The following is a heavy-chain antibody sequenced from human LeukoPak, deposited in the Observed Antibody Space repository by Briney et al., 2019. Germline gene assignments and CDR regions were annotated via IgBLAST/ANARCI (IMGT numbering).Heavy chain of an antibody. J-gene: IGHJ5*02. CDR1: GDSISRTNY. CDR3: ARNVGNSAYDT. D-gene: IGHD4-23*01. V-gene: IGHV4-4*02. CDR2: VYNRGGT. Sequence: SGALSLTCAVSGDSISRTNYWTWVRRPPGKGLEWIGEVYNRGGTNYNPSLKSRVTISLDKSKSQFSLKMNSVTAADTAVYYCARNVGNSAYDTWGQGTLVTVSS.